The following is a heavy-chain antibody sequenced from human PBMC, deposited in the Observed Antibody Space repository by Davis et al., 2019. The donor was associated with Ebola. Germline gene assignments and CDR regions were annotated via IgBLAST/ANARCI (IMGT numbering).Heavy chain of an antibody. Sequence: AASVKVSCKASGYTFTDYYMHWVRQAPGQGLECMGRINPNSGDTNYAQKFQGRVTMTRDTSIRTAYMELTKLRSDDTAVYYCARERWELLGSGMDVWGKGTTVTVSS. J-gene: IGHJ6*04. V-gene: IGHV1-2*06. CDR1: GYTFTDYY. CDR2: INPNSGDT. D-gene: IGHD1-26*01. CDR3: ARERWELLGSGMDV.